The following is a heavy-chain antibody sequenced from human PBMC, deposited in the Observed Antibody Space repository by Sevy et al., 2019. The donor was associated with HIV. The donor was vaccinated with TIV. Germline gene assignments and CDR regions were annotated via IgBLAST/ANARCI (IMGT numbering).Heavy chain of an antibody. CDR2: ISYDGSNK. D-gene: IGHD4-17*01. CDR1: GFTFSSYA. Sequence: GGSLRLSCAASGFTFSSYAMHWVRQAPGKGLEWVAVISYDGSNKYYADSVKGRFTISRDNSKNTLYLQMNSLRAEDTAVYYCARARGVTTSGFDYWGQGTLVTVSS. V-gene: IGHV3-30*04. CDR3: ARARGVTTSGFDY. J-gene: IGHJ4*02.